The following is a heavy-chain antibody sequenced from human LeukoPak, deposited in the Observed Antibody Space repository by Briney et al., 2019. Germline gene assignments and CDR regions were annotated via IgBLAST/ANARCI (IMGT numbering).Heavy chain of an antibody. Sequence: GGSLRLSCAASGFTFSSYGMHWVRQAPGKGLEWVAVISYDGSNKYYADSVKGRFTLSRDNSKNTLYLQMNSLRAEDTAVYFCAKEGRGAYSKSPFDYWGQGTLVTVSS. V-gene: IGHV3-30*18. CDR1: GFTFSSYG. D-gene: IGHD2-15*01. J-gene: IGHJ4*02. CDR3: AKEGRGAYSKSPFDY. CDR2: ISYDGSNK.